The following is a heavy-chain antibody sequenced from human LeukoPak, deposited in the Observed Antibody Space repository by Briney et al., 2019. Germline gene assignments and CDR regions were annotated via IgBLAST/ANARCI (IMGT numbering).Heavy chain of an antibody. CDR1: GFTFSSYE. V-gene: IGHV3-48*03. CDR2: ISSSGSTI. J-gene: IGHJ4*02. CDR3: AKGRFSSWYIGFDY. D-gene: IGHD6-13*01. Sequence: GGSLRLSCAASGFTFSSYEMNWVRQAPGKGLEWVSYISSSGSTIYYADSVKGRFTISRDNAKNTLYLQMNSLRAEDTAVYYCAKGRFSSWYIGFDYWGQGTLVTVSS.